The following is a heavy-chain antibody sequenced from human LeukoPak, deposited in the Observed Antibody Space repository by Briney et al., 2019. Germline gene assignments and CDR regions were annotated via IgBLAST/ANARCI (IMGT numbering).Heavy chain of an antibody. Sequence: SETLSLPCTVSGGSISISSYYWGWIRKPPGKGLEGIGGIYYSGSTYYNPSLKSRVTISVDTSKNQLSLKLSSVTAADTAVYYCARHPARYYGSGSFDYWGQGTLVTVSS. CDR3: ARHPARYYGSGSFDY. D-gene: IGHD3-10*01. V-gene: IGHV4-39*01. J-gene: IGHJ4*02. CDR1: GGSISISSYY. CDR2: IYYSGST.